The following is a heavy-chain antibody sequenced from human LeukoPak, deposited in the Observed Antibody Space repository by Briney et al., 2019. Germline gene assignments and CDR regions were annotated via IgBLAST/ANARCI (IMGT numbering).Heavy chain of an antibody. V-gene: IGHV3-23*01. CDR2: ISDSGSSA. CDR3: ARHDSFIPW. Sequence: GGSLRLSCADSGFKFTDYAMSWVRQAPGKGLEGVSGISDSGSSAYYTDSVKGGFTISRDNSKNTLYLQMSNLRVEDTAIYFCARHDSFIPWWGQGTLITVSS. J-gene: IGHJ4*02. CDR1: GFKFTDYA. D-gene: IGHD2-21*01.